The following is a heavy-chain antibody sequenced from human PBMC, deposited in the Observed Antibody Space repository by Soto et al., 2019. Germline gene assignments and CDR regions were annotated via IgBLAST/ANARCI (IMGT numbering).Heavy chain of an antibody. Sequence: QITLKESGPTLVKPTQTLTLTCTFSGFSLSTRGVGVGWIRQPPGKALEWLALIYWDDDEGYSPSLKSRLTXTXDXXKNRVVLTMTNMDPVDTAPYYCAHSPRGYSYHFDYWGQGTLVTVSS. V-gene: IGHV2-5*02. D-gene: IGHD5-18*01. CDR3: AHSPRGYSYHFDY. J-gene: IGHJ4*02. CDR1: GFSLSTRGVG. CDR2: IYWDDDE.